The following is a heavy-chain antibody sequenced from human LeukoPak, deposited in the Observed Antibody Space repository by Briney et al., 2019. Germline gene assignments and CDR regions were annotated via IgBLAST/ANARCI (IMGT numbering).Heavy chain of an antibody. D-gene: IGHD2-21*02. J-gene: IGHJ4*02. CDR1: GASISSGTYY. Sequence: SETLSLTCTVSGASISSGTYYWSWIRQHPGKGPEWIGYIHYTGRTYYNPSLESRVTMSVYRSENQFSLNLSAVSAADTAVYYCAREGLGTAMEYWGQGKLVFVSS. CDR2: IHYTGRT. V-gene: IGHV4-31*03. CDR3: AREGLGTAMEY.